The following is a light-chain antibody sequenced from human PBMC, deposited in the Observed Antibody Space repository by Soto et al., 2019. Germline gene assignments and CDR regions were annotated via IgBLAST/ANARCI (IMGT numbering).Light chain of an antibody. J-gene: IGKJ1*01. Sequence: DIGMSQSPDSLAPSLGEAAPINRTSSHTRFFISNNRNYLAWYQQKPGQPPKXXIYWASTRGSGVPDRFSGSGSGTDFTLTISSLQADDVAVYYCQQYYSSPQTFGQGTKVDIK. CDR1: HTRFFISNNRNY. CDR3: QQYYSSPQT. CDR2: WAS. V-gene: IGKV4-1*01.